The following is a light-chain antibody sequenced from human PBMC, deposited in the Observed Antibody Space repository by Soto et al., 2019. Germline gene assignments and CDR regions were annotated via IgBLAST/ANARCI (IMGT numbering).Light chain of an antibody. J-gene: IGKJ5*01. CDR1: QNVDTKY. CDR2: GAS. V-gene: IGKV3D-20*02. CDR3: QQRSNWPPIT. Sequence: EIVLNQSPGTLSLSTGERATLSCRASQNVDTKYLAWYQFKPGQAPRIIIFGASGRATGIPDRFSGSRPGTDFTLTISSLEPEDFAVYYCQQRSNWPPITFGQGRRLEV.